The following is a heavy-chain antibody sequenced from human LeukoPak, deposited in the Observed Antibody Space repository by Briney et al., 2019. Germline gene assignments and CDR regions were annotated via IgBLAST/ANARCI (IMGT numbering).Heavy chain of an antibody. CDR1: GGSISSSNW. V-gene: IGHV4-4*02. Sequence: SGTLSLTCAVSGGSISSSNWWSWVRQPPGKGLEWIGRISSSGSTNYNPSLKSRVTISVDTSKNQFSLKLSSVTAADTAVYFCARGPYSYDSSGAFDIWGQGTMVTVSS. D-gene: IGHD3-22*01. CDR3: ARGPYSYDSSGAFDI. J-gene: IGHJ3*02. CDR2: ISSSGST.